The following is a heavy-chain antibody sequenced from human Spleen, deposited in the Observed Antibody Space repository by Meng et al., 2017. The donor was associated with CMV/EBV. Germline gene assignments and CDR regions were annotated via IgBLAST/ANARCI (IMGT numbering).Heavy chain of an antibody. CDR3: GREFPRWGLEFDY. V-gene: IGHV1-2*02. D-gene: IGHD2-21*02. J-gene: IGHJ4*02. CDR2: INPRSGGT. CDR1: GYTFTDYY. Sequence: ASVKVSCKASGYTFTDYYIHWVRQAPGQGLEWMGWINPRSGGTSYEQKFQGRVTMTSDTSIRIAYMELSGLTSDDTAVYYCGREFPRWGLEFDYWGQGTLVTVSS.